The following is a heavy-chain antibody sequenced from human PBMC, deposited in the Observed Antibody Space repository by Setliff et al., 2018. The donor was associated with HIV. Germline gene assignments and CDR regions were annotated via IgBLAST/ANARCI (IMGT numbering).Heavy chain of an antibody. V-gene: IGHV4-31*03. CDR2: IYSSGNT. Sequence: PSETLSLTCTVSGGSISSGGYSWNWIRQHPGKGLEWIGSIYSSGNTYNNPSLKSRVTISLDTSKNHFPLKVSSLTAADTAVYYCARGPFNLAATGTGYFQQWGQGTLVTVSS. CDR3: ARGPFNLAATGTGYFQQ. J-gene: IGHJ1*01. D-gene: IGHD6-13*01. CDR1: GGSISSGGYS.